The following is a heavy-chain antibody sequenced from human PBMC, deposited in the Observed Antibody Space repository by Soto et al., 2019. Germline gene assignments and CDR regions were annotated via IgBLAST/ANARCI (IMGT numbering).Heavy chain of an antibody. D-gene: IGHD4-17*01. CDR1: GGSISSGGYY. CDR2: IYYSGST. J-gene: IGHJ6*02. V-gene: IGHV4-31*03. CDR3: ARGSDYGDYEGYYYYGMDV. Sequence: QVQLQESGPGLVKPSQTLSLTCTVSGGSISSGGYYWSWIRQHPGKGLEWIGYIYYSGSTYYNPSLKSRVTISVDTSKNQFSLKLSSVTAADTAVYYCARGSDYGDYEGYYYYGMDVWGQGTTVTVSS.